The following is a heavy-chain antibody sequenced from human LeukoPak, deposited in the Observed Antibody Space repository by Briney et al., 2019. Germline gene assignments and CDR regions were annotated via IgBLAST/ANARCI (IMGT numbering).Heavy chain of an antibody. D-gene: IGHD5-18*01. Sequence: PSETLSLTCTVSGGSIGSSPYYWGWIRQPPGKGLEWIGRNYYSGTTHYSPSLESRVTISVDTSKNQFSLKLASVTAADTAIYYCAKGAGGFSYYNWFDPWGQGTLVTVSS. V-gene: IGHV4-39*07. J-gene: IGHJ5*02. CDR1: GGSIGSSPYY. CDR3: AKGAGGFSYYNWFDP. CDR2: NYYSGTT.